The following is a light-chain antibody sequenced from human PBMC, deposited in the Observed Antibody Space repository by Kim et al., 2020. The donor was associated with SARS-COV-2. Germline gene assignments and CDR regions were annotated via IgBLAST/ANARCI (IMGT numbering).Light chain of an antibody. CDR1: QSVSRN. CDR3: QQYNNWPLT. V-gene: IGKV3-15*01. J-gene: IGKJ5*01. Sequence: VSPGERATLFCRACQSVSRNLAGYQQKPGQAPRLLIYGASTRATAIPARFSGSGSGTEFTLTIHSLQSEDFALYYCQQYNNWPLTFGQGTRLEIK. CDR2: GAS.